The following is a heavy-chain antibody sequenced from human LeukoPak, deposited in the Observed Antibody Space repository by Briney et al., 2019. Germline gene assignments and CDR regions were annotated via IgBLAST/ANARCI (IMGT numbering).Heavy chain of an antibody. D-gene: IGHD6-6*01. CDR2: ISWNSGSI. Sequence: GRSLRLSCAASGFTFDDYAMHWVRQAPGKGLEWVSGISWNSGSIGYADSVKGRFTISRDNAKNSLYLQMNSLRAEDTALYHCAKDYGSSSVVGLDYWGQGTLVTVSS. J-gene: IGHJ4*02. CDR1: GFTFDDYA. CDR3: AKDYGSSSVVGLDY. V-gene: IGHV3-9*01.